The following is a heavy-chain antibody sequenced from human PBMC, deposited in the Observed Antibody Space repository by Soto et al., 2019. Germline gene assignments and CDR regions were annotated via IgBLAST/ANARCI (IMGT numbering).Heavy chain of an antibody. D-gene: IGHD3-10*01. CDR2: IYHSGST. CDR3: ARLSEYYGSGSSIDY. CDR1: GGSISSGGYS. Sequence: SETLSLTCAVSGGSISSGGYSWSWIRQPPGKGLEWIGYIYHSGSTYYNPSLKSRVTISVDKSKNQFSLKLSSVTAADTAVYYCARLSEYYGSGSSIDYWGQGTLVTVSS. J-gene: IGHJ4*02. V-gene: IGHV4-30-2*01.